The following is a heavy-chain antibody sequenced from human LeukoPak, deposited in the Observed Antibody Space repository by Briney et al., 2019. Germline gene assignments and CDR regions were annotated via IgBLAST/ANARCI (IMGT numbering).Heavy chain of an antibody. CDR1: GFTFSSFA. V-gene: IGHV3-30*04. Sequence: GGSLRLSGAASGFTFSSFAMHWVRQAPGKGLEWVAVISYDGSNKYYADSVKGRFTISRDNSKNTLYLQMNSLRAEDTAVYYCARVESWSGIAPALDYWGQGTLVTVSS. J-gene: IGHJ4*02. D-gene: IGHD6-13*01. CDR3: ARVESWSGIAPALDY. CDR2: ISYDGSNK.